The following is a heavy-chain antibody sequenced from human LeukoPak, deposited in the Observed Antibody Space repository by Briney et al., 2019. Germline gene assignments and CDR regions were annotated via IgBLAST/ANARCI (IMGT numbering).Heavy chain of an antibody. CDR1: GFTFSSYA. CDR3: ARHWAHLDY. CDR2: IREDGSEI. D-gene: IGHD7-27*01. V-gene: IGHV3-7*01. J-gene: IGHJ4*02. Sequence: GGSLRLSCAASGFTFSSYAMSWVRQAPGKGLEWVANIREDGSEIYYLDSVKGRFTIFRDNAKNSLYLQMNGLRAEDTAVYYCARHWAHLDYWGQGTLVTVSS.